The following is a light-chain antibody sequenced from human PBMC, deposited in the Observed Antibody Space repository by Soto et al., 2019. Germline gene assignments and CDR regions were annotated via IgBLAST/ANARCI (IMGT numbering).Light chain of an antibody. CDR3: QQYGSSPPIT. CDR1: QSVSTNY. CDR2: GAS. J-gene: IGKJ5*01. Sequence: EIVLTQSPGTLPLSPGQRDTLSCRASQSVSTNYLAWYQQKPGQAPRLLIYGASYRATGTPDRFSGSGSGTDFTLTISGLEPEDFAVYFCQQYGSSPPITFGQGTRLEIK. V-gene: IGKV3-20*01.